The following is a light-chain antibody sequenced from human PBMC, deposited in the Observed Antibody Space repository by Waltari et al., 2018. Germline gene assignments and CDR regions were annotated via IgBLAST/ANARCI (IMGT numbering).Light chain of an antibody. J-gene: IGLJ2*01. Sequence: SYVLTQLPSVSVAPGKTARIICGGKDVGSKSVHRYQQKPGQAPVLVVYDDSERPSGVPERFSGSKSGDTATLTVSRVEAGDEADYYCQVYYTNSDHVVFGGGTKLTVL. CDR3: QVYYTNSDHVV. CDR1: DVGSKS. CDR2: DDS. V-gene: IGLV3-21*03.